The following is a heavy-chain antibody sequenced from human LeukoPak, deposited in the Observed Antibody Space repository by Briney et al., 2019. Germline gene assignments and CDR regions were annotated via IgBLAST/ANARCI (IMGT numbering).Heavy chain of an antibody. CDR2: IYSDGVT. CDR3: TTRTIHYYYYMDV. D-gene: IGHD4/OR15-4a*01. CDR1: GFTVSDNY. Sequence: SGGSLRLSCAASGFTVSDNYMSWVRQAPGRGLEWVSLIYSDGVTYYGDSVKGRFTISRDNSKNTLYLQMNSLKTEDTAVYYCTTRTIHYYYYMDVWGKGTTVTVSS. V-gene: IGHV3-53*01. J-gene: IGHJ6*03.